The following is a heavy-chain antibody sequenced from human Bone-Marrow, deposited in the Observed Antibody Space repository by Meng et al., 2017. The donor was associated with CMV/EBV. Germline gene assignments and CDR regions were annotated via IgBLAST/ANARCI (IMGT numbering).Heavy chain of an antibody. CDR1: GFTFADYA. D-gene: IGHD3-16*01. V-gene: IGHV3-9*01. J-gene: IGHJ4*02. Sequence: SLKISCTTSGFTFADYAMHWVRQAPGKGLEWDSGINWNSGRMAFADSLERRVTISRDNAKSSLNLQMNNLRTEDTALYYCVKDSQRLGTYSFDYWGQGTLLSVS. CDR2: INWNSGRM. CDR3: VKDSQRLGTYSFDY.